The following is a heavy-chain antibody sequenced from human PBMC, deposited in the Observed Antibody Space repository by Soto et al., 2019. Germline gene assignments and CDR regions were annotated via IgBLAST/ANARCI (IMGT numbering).Heavy chain of an antibody. CDR1: GYTFTGYY. J-gene: IGHJ6*02. CDR3: ATEDTERYWGLKLLGGMDV. V-gene: IGHV1-2*02. Sequence: ASVKVSCKASGYTFTGYYMHWVRQAPGQGLEWMGWINPNSGGTNYAQKFQGRVTMTRDTSISTAYMELSRLRSDDTAVYYGATEDTERYWGLKLLGGMDVWGQGTTVTVSS. CDR2: INPNSGGT. D-gene: IGHD3-16*01.